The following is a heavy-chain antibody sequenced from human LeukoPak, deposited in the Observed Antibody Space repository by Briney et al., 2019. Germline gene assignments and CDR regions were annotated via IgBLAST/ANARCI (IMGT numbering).Heavy chain of an antibody. D-gene: IGHD6-13*01. CDR1: GGSFSGYY. Sequence: PSETLSLTCAVYGGSFSGYYWSWIRQPPGKGLEWIGEINHSGSTNYNPSLKSRVTISVDTSKNQFSLKLSSVTAADTAVYYCARGGGSSWYRFDNWGQGTLVSVSS. J-gene: IGHJ4*02. V-gene: IGHV4-34*01. CDR2: INHSGST. CDR3: ARGGGSSWYRFDN.